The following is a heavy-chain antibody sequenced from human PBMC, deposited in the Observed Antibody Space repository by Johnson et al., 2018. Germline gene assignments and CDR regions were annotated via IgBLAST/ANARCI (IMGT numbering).Heavy chain of an antibody. Sequence: QVQLVQSGGGVVQXGRSLRLSCAASGFTFSSYGMHWVRQAPGKGLEWVAVVSYDAKNKYYADSVKGRFTISRDNSKNTLYLQMNSLRAEDTAVYYCARREWLGAGTSAFDIWGQGTVVTISS. CDR3: ARREWLGAGTSAFDI. CDR2: VSYDAKNK. CDR1: GFTFSSYG. V-gene: IGHV3-30*03. D-gene: IGHD6-19*01. J-gene: IGHJ3*02.